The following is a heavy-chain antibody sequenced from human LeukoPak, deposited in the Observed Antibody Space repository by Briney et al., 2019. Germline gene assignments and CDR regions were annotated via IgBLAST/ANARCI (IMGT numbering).Heavy chain of an antibody. CDR1: GGSISSYY. D-gene: IGHD5-24*01. Sequence: SETLSLTCTVSGGSISSYYWSWIRQPPGKGLEWIGYIYYSGSTNYNPSLKSRVTISVDTSKNQFSLKLSSVTAADTAVYYCARDDGSEIDYWGQGTLVTVSS. CDR3: ARDDGSEIDY. V-gene: IGHV4-59*12. CDR2: IYYSGST. J-gene: IGHJ4*02.